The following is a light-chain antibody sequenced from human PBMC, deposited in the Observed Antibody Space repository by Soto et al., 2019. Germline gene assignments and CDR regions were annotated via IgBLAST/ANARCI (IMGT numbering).Light chain of an antibody. CDR1: QNVFSSFDNKNN. Sequence: DIVMTQSPDSLAVSLGERATINCKSSQNVFSSFDNKNNLTWYQHKPGQPPKLLIYCASTREFGIPDRFSGSGSWTDFILSISSLQAEDVAFYYCQQHYSTPYTFGQGTKLEIK. CDR3: QQHYSTPYT. CDR2: CAS. V-gene: IGKV4-1*01. J-gene: IGKJ2*01.